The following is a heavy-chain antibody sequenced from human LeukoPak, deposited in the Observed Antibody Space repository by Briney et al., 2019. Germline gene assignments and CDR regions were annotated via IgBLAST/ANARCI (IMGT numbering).Heavy chain of an antibody. J-gene: IGHJ4*02. Sequence: SETLSLTCTVSGDSISSGSYYWSWIRQPAGKGLEWIGRIYTSGSTNYNPSLKSRVTISVDTSKNQFSLKLSSVTAADTAVYYCARAGDYVWGSYRLWGQGTLVTVSS. CDR2: IYTSGST. V-gene: IGHV4-61*02. D-gene: IGHD3-16*02. CDR3: ARAGDYVWGSYRL. CDR1: GDSISSGSYY.